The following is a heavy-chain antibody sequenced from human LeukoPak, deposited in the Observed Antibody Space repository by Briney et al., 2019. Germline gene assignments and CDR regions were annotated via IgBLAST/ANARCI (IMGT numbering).Heavy chain of an antibody. D-gene: IGHD1-26*01. V-gene: IGHV1-2*04. CDR1: GYTFTSYA. J-gene: IGHJ6*02. CDR3: AREVGATHPHYYYGMDV. Sequence: ASVKVSCKASGYTFTSYAMHWVRQAPGQGLEWMGWINPNSGGTNYAQKFQGWVTMTRDTSISTAYMELSRLRSDDTAVYYCAREVGATHPHYYYGMDVWGQGTTVTVSS. CDR2: INPNSGGT.